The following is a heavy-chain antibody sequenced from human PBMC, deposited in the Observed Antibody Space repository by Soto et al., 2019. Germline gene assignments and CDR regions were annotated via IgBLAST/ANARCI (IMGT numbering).Heavy chain of an antibody. CDR2: ISSDGNNK. V-gene: IGHV3-30*04. J-gene: IGHJ4*02. CDR1: GFTFSRYA. Sequence: GCSLRLSCAASGFTFSRYAIHWLRQAQGKGLEWGAVISSDGNNKYYGESVRGRFTISRDNSRNTLYLQMNSMRHKDAAVYYCARARSGAVADSFDFWGQGTLVTVPS. CDR3: ARARSGAVADSFDF. D-gene: IGHD3-3*01.